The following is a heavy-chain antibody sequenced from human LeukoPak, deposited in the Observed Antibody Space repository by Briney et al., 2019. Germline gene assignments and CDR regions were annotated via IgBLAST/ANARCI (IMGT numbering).Heavy chain of an antibody. D-gene: IGHD2-15*01. Sequence: GESLKISCKGSGYSFTSYWIGWVRQMPGKGLEWMGIIYPSDSDTRYSPSFQGQVTISADKSISTAYLQWSSLKASDTAMYYCARRYCSGGSCYLLFDYRGQGTLVTVSS. CDR3: ARRYCSGGSCYLLFDY. CDR1: GYSFTSYW. V-gene: IGHV5-51*01. CDR2: IYPSDSDT. J-gene: IGHJ4*02.